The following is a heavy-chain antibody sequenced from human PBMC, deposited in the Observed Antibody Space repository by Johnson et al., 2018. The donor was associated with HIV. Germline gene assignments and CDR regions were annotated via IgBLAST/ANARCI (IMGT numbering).Heavy chain of an antibody. D-gene: IGHD5-18*01. Sequence: QEQLVESGGGVVQPGRSLRLSCAASRFTFKTYTMHWVRQAPGKGLEWVALISNDGSNKYYADSVKGRFTISRDNAKNSLYLQMNSLRAEDTAVYYCARENVDTAMADAFDIWGQGTMVTVSS. J-gene: IGHJ3*02. CDR2: ISNDGSNK. V-gene: IGHV3-30*04. CDR1: RFTFKTYT. CDR3: ARENVDTAMADAFDI.